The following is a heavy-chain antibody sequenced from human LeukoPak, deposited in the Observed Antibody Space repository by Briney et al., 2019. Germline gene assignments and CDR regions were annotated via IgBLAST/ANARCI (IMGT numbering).Heavy chain of an antibody. CDR3: ASEGDVSGRNWFDP. V-gene: IGHV1-2*04. Sequence: ASVTVSCKASGYTFTGYYIHWVRQAPGQGLEWMGWINPSSGGTNYAQKFQGWVTMTRDTSISTAYMELSRLRSDDTAVYYCASEGDVSGRNWFDPWGQGTLVTVSS. J-gene: IGHJ5*02. CDR1: GYTFTGYY. CDR2: INPSSGGT. D-gene: IGHD3-10*01.